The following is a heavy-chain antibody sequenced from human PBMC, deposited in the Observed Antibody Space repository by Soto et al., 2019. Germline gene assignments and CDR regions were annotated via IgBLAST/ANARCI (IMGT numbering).Heavy chain of an antibody. CDR2: ISYDGSNK. Sequence: GGSLRLSCAASGFTFSSYGMHWVRQAPGKGLEWVAVISYDGSNKYYADSVKGRFTISRDNSKNTLYLQMNSLRAEDTAVYYCAKGVGFLEWLSSMDVWGKGITVTVSS. CDR3: AKGVGFLEWLSSMDV. CDR1: GFTFSSYG. J-gene: IGHJ6*03. D-gene: IGHD3-3*01. V-gene: IGHV3-30*18.